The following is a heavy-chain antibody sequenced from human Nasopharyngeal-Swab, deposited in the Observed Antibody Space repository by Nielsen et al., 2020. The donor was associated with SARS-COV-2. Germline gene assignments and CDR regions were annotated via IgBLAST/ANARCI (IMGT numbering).Heavy chain of an antibody. J-gene: IGHJ6*02. Sequence: SVKVSCTASGYTFTGYYMHWVRQAPGQGLEWMGRINPNSGGTNYAQKFQGRVTMTRDTSISTAYMELSRLRSDDTAVYYCARDPTSVAGTGDYYYGMDVWGQGTTVTVSS. V-gene: IGHV1-2*06. D-gene: IGHD6-19*01. CDR1: GYTFTGYY. CDR3: ARDPTSVAGTGDYYYGMDV. CDR2: INPNSGGT.